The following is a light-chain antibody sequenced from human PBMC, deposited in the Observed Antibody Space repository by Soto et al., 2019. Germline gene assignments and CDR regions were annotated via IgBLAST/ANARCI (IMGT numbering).Light chain of an antibody. CDR1: SSDVGGYNF. J-gene: IGLJ2*01. CDR2: DVS. V-gene: IGLV2-14*03. CDR3: SSFTSSDTLVV. Sequence: QSALTQPASVSGSPGQSITISCTGTSSDVGGYNFVSWNQHHPAKAPKLMIYDVSNRPSGVSNRFSGSKSGNTASLTISGLQAEDEAHYYCSSFTSSDTLVVFGGGTQLTVL.